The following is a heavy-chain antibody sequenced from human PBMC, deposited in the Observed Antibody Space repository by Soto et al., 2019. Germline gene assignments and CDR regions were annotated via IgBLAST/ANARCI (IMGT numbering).Heavy chain of an antibody. CDR1: GFSLTTDRVG. V-gene: IGHV2-5*02. J-gene: IGHJ5*02. Sequence: QITLKESGPTLVKPTQTLTLTYTFSGFSLTTDRVGVGWIRQPPGEALEWLAVIYWDDTKTYRPSLESRLTITKDTSKTQVALTMTNMDSVDTVTYYCAHAYGGRSLSWGQGTLVTVSS. D-gene: IGHD1-26*01. CDR2: IYWDDTK. CDR3: AHAYGGRSLS.